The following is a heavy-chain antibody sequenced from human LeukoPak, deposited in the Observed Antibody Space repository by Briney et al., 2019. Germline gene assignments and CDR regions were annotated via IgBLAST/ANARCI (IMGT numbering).Heavy chain of an antibody. J-gene: IGHJ3*02. CDR1: GYTFTSYA. V-gene: IGHV7-4-1*02. CDR2: INTNTGNP. CDR3: ARDLWETTVTTLRGDAFDI. Sequence: ASVKVSCKASGYTFTSYAMNWVRQAPGQGLEWMGWINTNTGNPTYAQGFTGRFVFSLDTSVSTAYLQISSLKAEDAAVYYCARDLWETTVTTLRGDAFDIWGQGTMCTVSS. D-gene: IGHD4-17*01.